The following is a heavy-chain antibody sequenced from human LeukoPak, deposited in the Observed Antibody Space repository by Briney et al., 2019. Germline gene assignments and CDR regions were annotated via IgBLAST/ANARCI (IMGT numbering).Heavy chain of an antibody. V-gene: IGHV3-72*01. CDR3: ARSGTRSGYYHIDY. D-gene: IGHD3-22*01. CDR2: TRNKAQSYTT. CDR1: GFTFSDHY. J-gene: IGHJ4*02. Sequence: GGSLRLSCAASGFTFSDHYMDWVRQAPGKGLEWVGRTRNKAQSYTTEYAASVKGRFTISRDDSKNSLYLQMNSLKPEDTAVYYCARSGTRSGYYHIDYWGQGTLVTVSS.